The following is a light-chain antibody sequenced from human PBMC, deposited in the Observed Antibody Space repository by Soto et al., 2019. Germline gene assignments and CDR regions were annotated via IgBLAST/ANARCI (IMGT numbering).Light chain of an antibody. CDR3: QQYNSYST. V-gene: IGKV1-5*03. CDR2: KAS. CDR1: QTISTW. J-gene: IGKJ2*01. Sequence: IQMTQSPSTLSAFVGDRVTITCRAGQTISTWLAWYQQKPGKAPKLLIYKASSLESGVPSRFSGSGSGTEFTLTISSLQPDDFATYYCQQYNSYSTFGQGTKVEIK.